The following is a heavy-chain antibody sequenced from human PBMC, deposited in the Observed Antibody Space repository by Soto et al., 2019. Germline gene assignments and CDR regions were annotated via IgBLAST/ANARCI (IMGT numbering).Heavy chain of an antibody. V-gene: IGHV1-69*13. CDR2: TVPIFPTS. J-gene: IGHJ4*02. D-gene: IGHD3-22*01. CDR3: ARGHYFDSSNYYYVFYYFDY. CDR1: GGTFSNYA. Sequence: ASVKVSCKASGGTFSNYAISWARQAPGQGLEWMGGTVPIFPTSNYAQTFQGRVTITADESTSTVYMELSSLRSEDTAVYYCARGHYFDSSNYYYVFYYFDYWGQGTPVTVSS.